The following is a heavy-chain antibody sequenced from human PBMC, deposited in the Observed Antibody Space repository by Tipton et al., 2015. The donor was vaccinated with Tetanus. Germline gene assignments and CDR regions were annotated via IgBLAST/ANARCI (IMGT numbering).Heavy chain of an antibody. CDR1: GFTFSDYY. D-gene: IGHD1-26*01. J-gene: IGHJ4*02. Sequence: SLRLSCAASGFTFSDYYMSWIRQAPGKGLEWVSYISSSGSTIYYADSVKGRFTISRDNAKNSLYLQMNSLRAEDTAVYYCARVTSWSSGSYYFDYWGQGTLVTVSS. V-gene: IGHV3-11*01. CDR3: ARVTSWSSGSYYFDY. CDR2: ISSSGSTI.